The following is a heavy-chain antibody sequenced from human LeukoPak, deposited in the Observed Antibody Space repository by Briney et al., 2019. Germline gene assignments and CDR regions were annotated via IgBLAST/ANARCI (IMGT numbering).Heavy chain of an antibody. CDR3: ARGEISVGGFDY. CDR2: INHSGST. Sequence: PSETPSLTCAVYGGSFSGYYWSWIRQPPGEGLEWIGEINHSGSTNYNPSLKSRVTISVDTSKNQFSLKLSSVTAADTAVYYCARGEISVGGFDYWGQGTLVTVSS. J-gene: IGHJ4*02. V-gene: IGHV4-34*01. D-gene: IGHD3-16*01. CDR1: GGSFSGYY.